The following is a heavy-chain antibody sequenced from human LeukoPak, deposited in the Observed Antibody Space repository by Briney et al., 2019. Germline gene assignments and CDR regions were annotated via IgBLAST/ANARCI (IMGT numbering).Heavy chain of an antibody. CDR2: INSDGFST. V-gene: IGHV3-74*01. J-gene: IGHJ5*02. Sequence: GGSLRLSCAASGSSFNNNWMHWVRQAPGKGLEWVSRINSDGFSTTYADSVKGRFVISRDNAKNTLFLQMDSLRADDTAVYFCAAVAGSGRVDLAHWGQGTLVTVSS. CDR1: GSSFNNNW. CDR3: AAVAGSGRVDLAH. D-gene: IGHD3-10*01.